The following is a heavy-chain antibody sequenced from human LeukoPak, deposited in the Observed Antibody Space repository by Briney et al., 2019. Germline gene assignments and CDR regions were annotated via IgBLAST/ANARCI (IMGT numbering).Heavy chain of an antibody. V-gene: IGHV4-59*01. Sequence: SETLSLTCTVSGGSISSYYWSWIRQPPGKGLEWIGYIYYSGSTNYNPSLQSRVTISVDMSKNQFSLKLSSVTAADTAVYYCARGDSSGYYYFYMDVWGKGTTVTISS. CDR3: ARGDSSGYYYFYMDV. D-gene: IGHD3-22*01. CDR2: IYYSGST. J-gene: IGHJ6*03. CDR1: GGSISSYY.